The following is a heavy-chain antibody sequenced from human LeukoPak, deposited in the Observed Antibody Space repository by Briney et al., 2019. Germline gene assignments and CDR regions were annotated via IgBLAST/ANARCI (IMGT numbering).Heavy chain of an antibody. Sequence: KASETLSLTCAVYGGSFSGYYWSWIRQPPGKGLEWIGEINHSGSTNYNPSLKSRVTISVDTSKNQFSLKLSSATAADTAVYYCARGTWNCSGGSCYSSFDYWGQGTLVTVSS. CDR2: INHSGST. D-gene: IGHD2-15*01. V-gene: IGHV4-34*01. J-gene: IGHJ4*02. CDR3: ARGTWNCSGGSCYSSFDY. CDR1: GGSFSGYY.